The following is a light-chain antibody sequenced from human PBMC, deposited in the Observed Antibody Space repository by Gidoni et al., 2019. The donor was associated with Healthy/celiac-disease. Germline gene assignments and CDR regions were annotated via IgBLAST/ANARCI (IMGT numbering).Light chain of an antibody. CDR3: QAWDSSTYVV. CDR2: QDS. CDR1: KLGDKY. Sequence: SYELTQPPPVSVSPGQTASITCSGDKLGDKYACWYQQKPGQSPVLVSYQDSKRPSGIPERFSGSNSGNTATLTISGTQAMDEADYYCQAWDSSTYVVFGGGTKLTVL. J-gene: IGLJ2*01. V-gene: IGLV3-1*01.